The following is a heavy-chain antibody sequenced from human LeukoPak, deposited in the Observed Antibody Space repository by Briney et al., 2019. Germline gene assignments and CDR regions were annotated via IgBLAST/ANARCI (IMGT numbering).Heavy chain of an antibody. CDR2: IWYDGSNK. D-gene: IGHD5-12*01. J-gene: IGHJ4*02. CDR3: AKELRAAHFDY. Sequence: GGSLRLSCAASGFTFSSYGMHWVRQAPGKGLEWVAVIWYDGSNKYYADSVKGRFTISRDNSKNTLYLQMNSLRAEDTAVHYCAKELRAAHFDYWGQGTLVTVSS. V-gene: IGHV3-33*06. CDR1: GFTFSSYG.